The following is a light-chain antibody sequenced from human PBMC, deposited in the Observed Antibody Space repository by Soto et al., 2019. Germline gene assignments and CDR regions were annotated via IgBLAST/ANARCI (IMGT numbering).Light chain of an antibody. V-gene: IGKV1-39*01. J-gene: IGKJ2*03. Sequence: DIQMTQSPSSLSASVGDRVTITCRASQTIRVYLNWYQQQLGKAPKPLIYAASTLLGGVPSRFSGSGSATDFTPTISRLQPEDFATYYCQQIFGTRYSFGQGTKLEI. CDR3: QQIFGTRYS. CDR2: AAS. CDR1: QTIRVY.